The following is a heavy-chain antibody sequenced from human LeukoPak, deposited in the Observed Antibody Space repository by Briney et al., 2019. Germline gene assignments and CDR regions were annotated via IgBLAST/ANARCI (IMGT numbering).Heavy chain of an antibody. CDR2: IKYDGTTK. CDR1: GFIFNNYW. Sequence: GGSLRLSCAASGFIFNNYWMDWVRQTPGKGLEWVANIKYDGTTKYYVDSVKGRFTISRDSDKKLLYLQMNNLRAEDTAVYFCSRQLEEWGQGTLATVSS. V-gene: IGHV3-7*03. CDR3: SRQLEE. D-gene: IGHD1-1*01. J-gene: IGHJ4*02.